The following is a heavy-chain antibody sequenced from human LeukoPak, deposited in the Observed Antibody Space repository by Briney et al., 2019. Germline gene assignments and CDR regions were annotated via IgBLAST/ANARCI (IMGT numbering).Heavy chain of an antibody. J-gene: IGHJ6*02. CDR1: GFTFSSYS. Sequence: GGSLRLSCAASGFTFSSYSMNWVRQAPGKGLEWVSSISGSSSYIYYADSAKGRFTISRDNAKNSLFLQMNSLRAEDTAVYYCARVVSAMDVWGQGTTVTVSS. D-gene: IGHD4-23*01. V-gene: IGHV3-21*01. CDR3: ARVVSAMDV. CDR2: ISGSSSYI.